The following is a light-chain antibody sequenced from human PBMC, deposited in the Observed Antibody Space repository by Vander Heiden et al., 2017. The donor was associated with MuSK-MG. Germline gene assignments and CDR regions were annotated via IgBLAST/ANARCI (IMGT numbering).Light chain of an antibody. CDR3: QQSDSIPRT. J-gene: IGKJ1*01. CDR1: QSISHY. V-gene: IGKV1-39*01. CDR2: AAS. Sequence: DIQMIQSPSSLSASVGDRVCITCRASQSISHYLSWYQQKPGKAPNLLVYAASSLQSGVPSRFSGSGSGTDFTLTISRLQPEDSATYYCQQSDSIPRTFGQGTKVXIK.